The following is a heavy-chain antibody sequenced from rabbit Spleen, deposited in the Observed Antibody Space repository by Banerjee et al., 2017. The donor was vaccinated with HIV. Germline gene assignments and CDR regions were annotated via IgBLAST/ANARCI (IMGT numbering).Heavy chain of an antibody. CDR3: AGNDSSGWGDHFNL. Sequence: QSLEESGGDLVKPGASLTLTCKASGFSFSSGYYICWVRQAPGKGLEWIACIDAGSSGSTYYASWAKGRFTISKTSSATVPLQMPSLTAADTATYFCAGNDSSGWGDHFNLWGPCTLVPVS. D-gene: IGHD4-1*01. V-gene: IGHV1S40*01. CDR2: IDAGSSGST. CDR1: GFSFSSGYY. J-gene: IGHJ4*01.